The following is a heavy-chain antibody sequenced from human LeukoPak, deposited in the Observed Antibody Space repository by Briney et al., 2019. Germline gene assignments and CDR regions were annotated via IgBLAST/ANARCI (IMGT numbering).Heavy chain of an antibody. CDR2: ISAYNGNT. Sequence: ASVKVSCKASGYTFTSYGISWVRQAPGQGLEWMGWISAYNGNTNYAQKLQGRVTMTTDTSTSTAYMELRSLRSDDTAVYYCARAYYDSSGYYYLEYYFDYWGQGTLVTVSS. J-gene: IGHJ4*02. CDR3: ARAYYDSSGYYYLEYYFDY. D-gene: IGHD3-22*01. CDR1: GYTFTSYG. V-gene: IGHV1-18*01.